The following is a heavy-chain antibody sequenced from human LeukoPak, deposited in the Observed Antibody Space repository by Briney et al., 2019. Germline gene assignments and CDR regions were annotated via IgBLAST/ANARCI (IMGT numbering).Heavy chain of an antibody. CDR2: VYYSGRT. CDR1: SDFISSCSYY. V-gene: IGHV4-39*02. D-gene: IGHD3-22*01. CDR3: ARRRYYDSTGYFE. Sequence: SETLSLTCTVSSDFISSCSYYWGWIRQPPGKGLEWIGDVYYSGRTYYNPSLKSRVFISIDTSKNYFSLNLNFVTAADTAVYYCARRRYYDSTGYFEWGRGSLVTVSS. J-gene: IGHJ1*01.